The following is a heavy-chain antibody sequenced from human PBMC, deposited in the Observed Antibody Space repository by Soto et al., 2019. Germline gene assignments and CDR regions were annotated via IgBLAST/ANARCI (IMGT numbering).Heavy chain of an antibody. D-gene: IGHD3-22*01. Sequence: PGGSLRLSCAASGFTFDDYAMHWVRQAPGKGLEWVSGINWNSGSIDYADSVKGRFTISRDNSKNTLYLQMNSLRAEDTAVYYCAKPHALYYYDSSGYCDYWGQGTLVTVSS. V-gene: IGHV3-9*01. J-gene: IGHJ4*02. CDR2: INWNSGSI. CDR1: GFTFDDYA. CDR3: AKPHALYYYDSSGYCDY.